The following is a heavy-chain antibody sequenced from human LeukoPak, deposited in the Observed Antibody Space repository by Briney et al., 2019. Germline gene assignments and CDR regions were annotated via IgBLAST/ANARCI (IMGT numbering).Heavy chain of an antibody. CDR3: QARDRIRYFDWLYFDY. D-gene: IGHD3-9*01. J-gene: IGHJ4*02. CDR1: GFALSTRGGG. V-gene: IGHV2-5*01. CDR2: IYWNDDK. Sequence: EAGPTLVNPTQTLTLTCTFSGFALSTRGGGVGWIRQPPGKALEWLALIYWNDDKRYSPSLKSRLTITKDTSKNQVVLTMTNMDPVDTATFFFQARDRIRYFDWLYFDYWGQGTLVTVSS.